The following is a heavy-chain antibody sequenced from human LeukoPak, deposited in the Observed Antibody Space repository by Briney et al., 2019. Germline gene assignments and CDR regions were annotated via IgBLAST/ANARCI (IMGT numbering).Heavy chain of an antibody. CDR3: ARGIYYGSGSYYRLGFRFDP. D-gene: IGHD3-10*01. V-gene: IGHV1-2*06. CDR1: GYTFTGYY. Sequence: GASVEVSCKASGYTFTGYYMHWVRQAPGQGLEWMGRINPNSGGTNYAQKFQGRVTMTRDTSISTAYMELSRLSSVTAADTAVYYCARGIYYGSGSYYRLGFRFDPWGQGTLVTVSS. CDR2: INPNSGGT. J-gene: IGHJ5*02.